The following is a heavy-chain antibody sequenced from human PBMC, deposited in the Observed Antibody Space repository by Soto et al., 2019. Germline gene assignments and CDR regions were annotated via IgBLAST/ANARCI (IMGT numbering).Heavy chain of an antibody. CDR2: INHSGST. J-gene: IGHJ2*01. D-gene: IGHD6-19*01. Sequence: PSETLSLTCAVYGGSFSGYYWSWIRQPPGKGLEWIGEINHSGSTNYNPSLKSRVTISVDTSKNQFSLKLSSVTAADTAVYYCARVAVAGTPSNWYFDLWGRGTLVTSPQ. V-gene: IGHV4-34*01. CDR1: GGSFSGYY. CDR3: ARVAVAGTPSNWYFDL.